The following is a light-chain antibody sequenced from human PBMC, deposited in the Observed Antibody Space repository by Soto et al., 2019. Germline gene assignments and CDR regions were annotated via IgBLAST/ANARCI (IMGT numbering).Light chain of an antibody. Sequence: IQLTQSPSLLSASIGVRVTITCRASHDSSTFLAWYQQKPGKAPKHVIYEASTLQSGVPSRFSGSGSGTEFTLTISSLQPDDFATYYCQHYNSFSWTFGQGTKVDI. V-gene: IGKV1-9*01. CDR2: EAS. J-gene: IGKJ1*01. CDR3: QHYNSFSWT. CDR1: HDSSTF.